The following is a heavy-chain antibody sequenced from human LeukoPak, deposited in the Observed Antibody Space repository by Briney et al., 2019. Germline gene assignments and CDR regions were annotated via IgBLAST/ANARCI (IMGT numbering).Heavy chain of an antibody. CDR1: GYSISSGYY. Sequence: SETLSLTCTVSGYSISSGYYWGWIRQPPGKGLEWIGYIYNSESTNYNPSLKSRVTISVDTSKNQFSLKLTSVTAADTAMYYCARRRRIAGVGTDALDIWGQGTMVTVSS. J-gene: IGHJ3*02. V-gene: IGHV4-38-2*02. CDR2: IYNSEST. CDR3: ARRRRIAGVGTDALDI. D-gene: IGHD6-13*01.